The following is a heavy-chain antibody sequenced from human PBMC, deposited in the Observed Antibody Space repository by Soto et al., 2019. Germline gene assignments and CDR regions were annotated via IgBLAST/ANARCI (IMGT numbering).Heavy chain of an antibody. V-gene: IGHV3-23*01. CDR1: GFTFSSYA. CDR3: AKQHYCSSTSCPPFY. J-gene: IGHJ4*02. Sequence: PGGSLRLSCAASGFTFSSYAMSWVRQAPGKGLEWVSAISGSGGSTYYADSVKGQFTISRDNSKNTLYLQMNSLRAEDTAVYYCAKQHYCSSTSCPPFYWGQGTLVTVSS. CDR2: ISGSGGST. D-gene: IGHD2-2*01.